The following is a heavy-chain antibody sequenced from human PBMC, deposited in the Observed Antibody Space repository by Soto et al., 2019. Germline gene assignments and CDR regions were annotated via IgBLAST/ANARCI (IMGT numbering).Heavy chain of an antibody. D-gene: IGHD2-2*01. Sequence: ASVKVSCKASGYTFTSYGISWMRQAPGHGLEWMGWISAYNGNTNYAQKLQGRVTMTTDTSTSTAYMELRSLRSDDTAVYYCARDRVVVPAAPDWFDPWGQGTLVTVSS. CDR1: GYTFTSYG. V-gene: IGHV1-18*01. CDR3: ARDRVVVPAAPDWFDP. J-gene: IGHJ5*02. CDR2: ISAYNGNT.